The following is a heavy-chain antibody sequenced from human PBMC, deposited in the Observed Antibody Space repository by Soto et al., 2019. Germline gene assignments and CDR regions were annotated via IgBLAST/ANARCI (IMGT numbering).Heavy chain of an antibody. D-gene: IGHD2-2*01. CDR2: ISTSGSTV. Sequence: GGSLRLSCAASRLTFSTYEMNWVGQAPGKGLEWVSYISTSGSTVYYADSVKGRFTISRDNTRNSLYLQMNSLRDEDTALYYCVRYCSTTLCNGVATRTFDYWGQGTLVTVSS. J-gene: IGHJ4*02. V-gene: IGHV3-48*03. CDR3: VRYCSTTLCNGVATRTFDY. CDR1: RLTFSTYE.